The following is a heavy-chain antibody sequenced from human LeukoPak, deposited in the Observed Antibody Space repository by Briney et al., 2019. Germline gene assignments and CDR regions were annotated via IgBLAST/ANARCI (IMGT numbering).Heavy chain of an antibody. Sequence: GGSLRLSCAASGFTFSYHWMTWVRQAPGKGLEWVANIKNDGTVKNYVDSVKGRFTISRDNAKNSLYLQMNSLRAKDTAVYYCAKDLTLFGVGSAFDHWGQGTLVTVSS. V-gene: IGHV3-7*01. CDR1: GFTFSYHW. D-gene: IGHD3-3*01. CDR3: AKDLTLFGVGSAFDH. CDR2: IKNDGTVK. J-gene: IGHJ4*02.